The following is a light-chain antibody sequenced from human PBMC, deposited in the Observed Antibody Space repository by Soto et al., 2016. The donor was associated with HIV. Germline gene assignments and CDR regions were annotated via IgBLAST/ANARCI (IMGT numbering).Light chain of an antibody. Sequence: DIQMTQSQSSLSASVGDRVNITCRASQSIGGFLNWYQQIPGKAPSLLIFDASSLQSGVPSRFSGSGSGTDFTLIISSLQPEDFATYYCQQSYNTPRTFGQGTKVEIK. CDR2: DAS. J-gene: IGKJ1*01. CDR1: QSIGGF. V-gene: IGKV1-39*01. CDR3: QQSYNTPRT.